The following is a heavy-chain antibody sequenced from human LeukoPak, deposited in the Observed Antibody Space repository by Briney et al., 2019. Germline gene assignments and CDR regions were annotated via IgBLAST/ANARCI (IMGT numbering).Heavy chain of an antibody. V-gene: IGHV1-2*02. CDR1: GYTFTGYY. CDR3: ARDRAMVRGPLAFGMDV. D-gene: IGHD3-10*01. Sequence: ASVKVSCKASGYTFTGYYMHWVRQAPGQGLEWMGWINPNSGGTNYAQKLQGRVTMTTDTSTSTAYMELRSLRSDDTAVYYCARDRAMVRGPLAFGMDVWGQGTTVTVSS. CDR2: INPNSGGT. J-gene: IGHJ6*02.